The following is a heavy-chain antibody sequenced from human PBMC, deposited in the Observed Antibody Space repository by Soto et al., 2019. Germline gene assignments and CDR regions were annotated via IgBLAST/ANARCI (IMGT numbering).Heavy chain of an antibody. D-gene: IGHD3-10*01. J-gene: IGHJ6*02. Sequence: SVKVSCKDSGGTLSSYAITWVRLAPGQGLEWMGGIIPIFNIPDYAQKFQGRVSITADKAMSTAYMELSNLRPEDTAIYYCAKARGYGSGRNNHYYGMDVWGQGTTVTVSS. CDR2: IIPIFNIP. V-gene: IGHV1-69*10. CDR1: GGTLSSYA. CDR3: AKARGYGSGRNNHYYGMDV.